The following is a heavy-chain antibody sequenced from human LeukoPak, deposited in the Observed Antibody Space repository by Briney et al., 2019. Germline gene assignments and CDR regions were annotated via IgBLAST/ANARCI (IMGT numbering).Heavy chain of an antibody. CDR2: IYYSATT. Sequence: PSQTLSLTCTDTGGSISDYYWNWIRQPPGKGLEWIGYIYYSATTSYNPSLKSRVTISLDTSKNQFSLKLSSVTAADTAVYFCARPTTRYYYYGMDVWGQGTTVTVSS. J-gene: IGHJ6*02. CDR1: GGSISDYY. V-gene: IGHV4-59*01. CDR3: ARPTTRYYYYGMDV. D-gene: IGHD1-14*01.